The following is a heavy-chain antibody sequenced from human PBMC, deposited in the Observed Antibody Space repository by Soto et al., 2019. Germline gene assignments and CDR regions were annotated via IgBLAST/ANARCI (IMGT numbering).Heavy chain of an antibody. J-gene: IGHJ4*02. CDR3: GGSPWNIEALLDY. CDR1: GGTFCNYA. Sequence: SVKVSCKXSGGTFCNYAISWLRQASGQGLEWVGGIIPIFSTANYTNQFPGRVTISGGKSSCSSYNELSSLRTADTALYYGGGSPWNIEALLDYWGRGTLVTVSS. V-gene: IGHV1-69*06. CDR2: IIPIFSTA. D-gene: IGHD1-1*01.